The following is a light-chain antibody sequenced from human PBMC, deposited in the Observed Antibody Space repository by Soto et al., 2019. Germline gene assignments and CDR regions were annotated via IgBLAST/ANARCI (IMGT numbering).Light chain of an antibody. V-gene: IGLV2-8*01. J-gene: IGLJ3*02. CDR3: CSFASSNTGV. Sequence: QSVLTQPPSASGSPGQSVTISCTGTSSDVGAYNYVSWYQQHAGKAPKLVIYEVTKRPSGVPDRFSGSKSANTASLTVSGLQAEEGADYYGCSFASSNTGVFGGGTKLTVL. CDR1: SSDVGAYNY. CDR2: EVT.